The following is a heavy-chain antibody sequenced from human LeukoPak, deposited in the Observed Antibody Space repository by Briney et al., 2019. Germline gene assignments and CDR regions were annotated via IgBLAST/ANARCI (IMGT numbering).Heavy chain of an antibody. V-gene: IGHV3-23*01. CDR3: AKELRSHTGWPFDY. CDR1: GFAFSSYT. D-gene: IGHD5-12*01. Sequence: GGSLRLSCAASGFAFSSYTMTWVRQAPGRGLEWVSAISGSGVSTYYVDSVKGRFTISRDNSESSVYLQMNSLAAEDTAVYYCAKELRSHTGWPFDYWGQGTLVTVSS. CDR2: ISGSGVST. J-gene: IGHJ4*02.